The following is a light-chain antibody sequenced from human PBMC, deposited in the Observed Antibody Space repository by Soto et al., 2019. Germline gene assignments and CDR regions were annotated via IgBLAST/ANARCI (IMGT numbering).Light chain of an antibody. CDR3: QQRNDWPLT. V-gene: IGKV3-11*01. CDR2: DAS. Sequence: EIVLTQSPATLSLSPGERATLSCRASQSIRNYLAWYQQKPGQAPRLLIYDASNRATGIPPRFSGSGSGTDFILTISSLEPEDSGVYYCQQRNDWPLTFGGGTKVDIK. J-gene: IGKJ4*01. CDR1: QSIRNY.